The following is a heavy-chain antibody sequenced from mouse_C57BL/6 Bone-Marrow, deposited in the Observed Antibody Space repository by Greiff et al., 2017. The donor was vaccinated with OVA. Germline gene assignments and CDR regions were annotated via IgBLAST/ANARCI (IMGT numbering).Heavy chain of an antibody. CDR3: ARDADYGSYVGY. CDR1: GFTFSDFY. Sequence: VTLVESGGGLVQSGRSLRLSCATSGFTFSDFYMEWVSQAPGKGLEWIAAGRNKDNDYKTESSAYVKGRFIVSRDTSQSILYLQMNALRAEDTAIYYCARDADYGSYVGYWGQGTTLTVSS. CDR2: GRNKDNDYKT. V-gene: IGHV7-1*01. D-gene: IGHD1-1*01. J-gene: IGHJ2*01.